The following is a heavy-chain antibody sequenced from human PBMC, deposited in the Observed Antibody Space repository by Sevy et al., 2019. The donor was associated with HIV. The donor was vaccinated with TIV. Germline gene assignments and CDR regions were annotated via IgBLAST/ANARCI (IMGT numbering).Heavy chain of an antibody. CDR2: VSFDGGSK. D-gene: IGHD3-16*01. CDR3: VREPARSITFDI. Sequence: GGSLRLSCEASGFTFNNFPIHWVRQAPGKGLEWVAVVSFDGGSKYYADSVRGRFTVSRDNSKNTVYLQLNSLRAEDTAVYYCVREPARSITFDIWGQGTLVTVSS. V-gene: IGHV3-30-3*01. CDR1: GFTFNNFP. J-gene: IGHJ3*02.